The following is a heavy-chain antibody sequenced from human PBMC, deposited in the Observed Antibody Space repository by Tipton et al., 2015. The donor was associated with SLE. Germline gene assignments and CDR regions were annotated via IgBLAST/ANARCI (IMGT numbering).Heavy chain of an antibody. CDR3: VRDYFGSGKYPGGMDV. D-gene: IGHD3-10*01. Sequence: SLRLSCAASGFKFDDFGMSWVRQGPGKGLEWVSGCNWSGRSTGYADSVKGRFTISRDNAKNSLYLHIDSLRAKDTAMYYCVRDYFGSGKYPGGMDVWGQGTAVTVSS. J-gene: IGHJ6*01. V-gene: IGHV3-20*04. CDR1: GFKFDDFG. CDR2: CNWSGRST.